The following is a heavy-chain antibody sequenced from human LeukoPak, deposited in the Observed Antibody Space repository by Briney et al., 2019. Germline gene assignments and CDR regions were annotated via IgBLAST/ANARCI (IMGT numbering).Heavy chain of an antibody. CDR3: ARCRGSSPFYYYYMDV. J-gene: IGHJ6*03. D-gene: IGHD1-26*01. Sequence: PSETLYLTCTVSGGSISSSSYYWGWIRQPPGKGLEWIGSIYYSGSTYYNPSLKSRVTISVDTSKNQFSLKLSSVTAADTAVYYCARCRGSSPFYYYYMDVWGKGTTVTVSS. CDR1: GGSISSSSYY. CDR2: IYYSGST. V-gene: IGHV4-39*01.